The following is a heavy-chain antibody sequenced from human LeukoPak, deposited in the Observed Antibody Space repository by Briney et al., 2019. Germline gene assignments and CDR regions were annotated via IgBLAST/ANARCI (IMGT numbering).Heavy chain of an antibody. J-gene: IGHJ5*02. Sequence: SETLSLTCTVSGGSISSGGYYWSWIRQHPGEGLEWIGYVYYSGSTYYNPSLRSRVTISVDTSKNQFSLKLSSVTAADTAVYYCARETPPSTMVRGVRSAGWFDPWGQGTLVTVSS. V-gene: IGHV4-31*03. CDR1: GGSISSGGYY. CDR2: VYYSGST. CDR3: ARETPPSTMVRGVRSAGWFDP. D-gene: IGHD3-10*01.